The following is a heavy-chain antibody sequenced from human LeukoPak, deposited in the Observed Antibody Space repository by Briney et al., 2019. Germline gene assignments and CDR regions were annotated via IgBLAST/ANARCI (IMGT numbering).Heavy chain of an antibody. D-gene: IGHD3-22*01. CDR1: GYSFTSYW. CDR2: IYPGDSDT. Sequence: GESLKISCKGSGYSFTSYWIGWVRQMPGKGLEWMGIIYPGDSDTRYSPSFQGQVTISADKSISTAYLQWSSLKASDTAMYYCARQMTATYHYDSSGYYSDYWGQGTLVTVSS. J-gene: IGHJ4*02. V-gene: IGHV5-51*01. CDR3: ARQMTATYHYDSSGYYSDY.